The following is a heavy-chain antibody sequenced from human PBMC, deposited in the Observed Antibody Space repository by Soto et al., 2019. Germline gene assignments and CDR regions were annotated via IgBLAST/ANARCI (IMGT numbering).Heavy chain of an antibody. V-gene: IGHV3-23*01. CDR2: ISGSGGRP. CDR1: GFTFTTYT. CDR3: AKARCYTPDCYVHEF. J-gene: IGHJ4*02. Sequence: PGGSLRLSCAASGFTFTTYTMSWVRQAPGKGLEWVSVISGSGGRPSYADSVQGRFIISRDNPKSTLYLQMNSLRAEDTAMYYCAKARCYTPDCYVHEFWCQGTLVTLST. D-gene: IGHD3-16*02.